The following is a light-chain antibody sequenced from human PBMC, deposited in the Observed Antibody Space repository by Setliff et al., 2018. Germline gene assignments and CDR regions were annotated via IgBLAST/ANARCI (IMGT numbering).Light chain of an antibody. Sequence: QSALAQPASVSGSPGQSITISCSGTTSDIGTYNYVSWYQQYPGKAPKLVIYDASNRPSGVSNRFSGSKSGNTASLTISGLQAEDEADYYCYSYTASTSYVFGTGTKVT. J-gene: IGLJ1*01. CDR2: DAS. CDR1: TSDIGTYNY. V-gene: IGLV2-14*01. CDR3: YSYTASTSYV.